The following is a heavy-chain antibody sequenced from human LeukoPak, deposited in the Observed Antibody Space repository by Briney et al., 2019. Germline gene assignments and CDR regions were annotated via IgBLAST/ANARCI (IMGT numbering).Heavy chain of an antibody. CDR1: GFTFSSYA. V-gene: IGHV3-11*03. CDR2: ISNSGGYT. D-gene: IGHD6-19*01. J-gene: IGHJ4*02. Sequence: TGGSLRLSCAASGFTFSSYAMSWIRQAPGQGLEWVSYISNSGGYTNYADSVAGRFTISRDNAENSLYLQMNSLRAEDTAVYYCARSRGAGPGAYFDYWGQGTLVTVTS. CDR3: ARSRGAGPGAYFDY.